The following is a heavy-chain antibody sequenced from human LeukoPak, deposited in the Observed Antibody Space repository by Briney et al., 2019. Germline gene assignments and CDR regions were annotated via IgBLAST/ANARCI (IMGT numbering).Heavy chain of an antibody. CDR3: TTEIRWELTLAGSY. CDR2: IKSKSDGGTT. J-gene: IGHJ4*02. D-gene: IGHD1-26*01. Sequence: GGSLRLSCAASGFTFSKAWMSWVRPAPGKGLEWVGRIKSKSDGGTTDYAAPVTGRSTISRDDSQNTLYLQMNRLKTADTAVYYCTTEIRWELTLAGSYWGQGTLVTVSS. V-gene: IGHV3-15*01. CDR1: GFTFSKAW.